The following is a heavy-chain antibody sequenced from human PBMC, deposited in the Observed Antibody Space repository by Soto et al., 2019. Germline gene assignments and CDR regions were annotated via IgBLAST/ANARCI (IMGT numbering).Heavy chain of an antibody. CDR3: ARAVLPATAPFDY. V-gene: IGHV4-59*01. D-gene: IGHD2-2*01. Sequence: PSETLSLTCIVSGASISNYYWSWIRQPPGKGLEWIGYIYYSGSTNYNPSLQSRVTISVDTSKNQFSLKLSSVTAVYSAVYYCARAVLPATAPFDYWGQGTLVTVSS. CDR1: GASISNYY. CDR2: IYYSGST. J-gene: IGHJ4*02.